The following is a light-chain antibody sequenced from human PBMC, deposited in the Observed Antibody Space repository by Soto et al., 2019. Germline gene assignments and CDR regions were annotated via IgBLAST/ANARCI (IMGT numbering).Light chain of an antibody. V-gene: IGLV1-44*01. J-gene: IGLJ1*01. CDR1: SSNIGRNT. CDR3: AAWDDSLNGYV. Sequence: QSVLIQPPSASGTPGRRVTISCSGSSSNIGRNTVDWYQQLPGTAPKLLIYSDNQRPSGVPDRFSGSKSDTSASLAISGLQSEDEADYYCAAWDDSLNGYVFGTGTKLTVL. CDR2: SDN.